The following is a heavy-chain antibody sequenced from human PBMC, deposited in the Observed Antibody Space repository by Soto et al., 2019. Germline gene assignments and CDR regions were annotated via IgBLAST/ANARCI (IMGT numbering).Heavy chain of an antibody. Sequence: GASVKVSCKASGYTFTTYGISWVRRAPGQGLEWMGWIGAYNGNANYAQNFQGRVTMTTDTSTTTAFMELRSLRSDDTAMYYCARDFIAVSGPDYWGQGTQVTVSS. CDR1: GYTFTTYG. CDR3: ARDFIAVSGPDY. D-gene: IGHD6-19*01. CDR2: IGAYNGNA. V-gene: IGHV1-18*01. J-gene: IGHJ4*02.